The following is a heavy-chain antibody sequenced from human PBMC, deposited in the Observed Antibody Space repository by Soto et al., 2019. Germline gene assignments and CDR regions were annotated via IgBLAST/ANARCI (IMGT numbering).Heavy chain of an antibody. CDR1: EFTFRSHC. J-gene: IGHJ6*02. D-gene: IGHD6-13*01. CDR2: INSDGSST. V-gene: IGHV3-74*01. CDR3: ARDSLMSSIAAAFYGMDV. Sequence: SLRLCYAASEFTFRSHCIHWIRKTPGKGLVWVSRINSDGSSTSYADSVKGRFTISRDNAKNTLYLQMNSLRAEDTAVYYCARDSLMSSIAAAFYGMDVWGQGTTVTVFS.